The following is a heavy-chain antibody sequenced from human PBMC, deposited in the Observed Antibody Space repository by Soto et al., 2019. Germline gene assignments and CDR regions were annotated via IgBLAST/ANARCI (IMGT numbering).Heavy chain of an antibody. Sequence: QVQLVESGGGVVQPGRSLRLSCAASGFTFSSDAMHWVRQGPGTGLEWVAVISYEGINTYYAPALKGRFTISRDNFRNTIYLQMNSLRDEDTAVYYCARVPDRRYCSSGNCYPDSWGQGTLVTVSS. CDR3: ARVPDRRYCSSGNCYPDS. V-gene: IGHV3-30-3*01. D-gene: IGHD2-15*01. J-gene: IGHJ4*02. CDR1: GFTFSSDA. CDR2: ISYEGINT.